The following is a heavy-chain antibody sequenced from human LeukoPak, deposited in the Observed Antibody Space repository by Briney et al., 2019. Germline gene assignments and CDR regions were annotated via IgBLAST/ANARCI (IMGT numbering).Heavy chain of an antibody. J-gene: IGHJ4*02. CDR1: GFTFSSYG. CDR3: AKEGGYYDIWSNPYYVDY. Sequence: PGRSLRLSCAASGFTFSSYGMHWVRQAPGKGLGWVAVISYDGSNKYYADSVKGRFTICRDNSKNTLYPQMNSLRAEDTAVYYCAKEGGYYDIWSNPYYVDYWGQGSLVTVCS. V-gene: IGHV3-30*18. CDR2: ISYDGSNK. D-gene: IGHD3-9*01.